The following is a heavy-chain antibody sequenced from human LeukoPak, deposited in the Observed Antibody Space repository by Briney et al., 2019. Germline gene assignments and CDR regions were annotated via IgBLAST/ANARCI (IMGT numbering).Heavy chain of an antibody. CDR1: GGSFSGYY. V-gene: IGHV4-34*01. CDR2: INHSGST. D-gene: IGHD2-8*01. Sequence: SETLSLTCAVYGGSFSGYYWSWIRQPPGKGLEWIGEINHSGSTNYNPSLKSRVTISVDTSKNQFSLKLSSVTAADTAVYYCARRCMLYRPPCYYYYMDVWGKGTTVTVSS. J-gene: IGHJ6*03. CDR3: ARRCMLYRPPCYYYYMDV.